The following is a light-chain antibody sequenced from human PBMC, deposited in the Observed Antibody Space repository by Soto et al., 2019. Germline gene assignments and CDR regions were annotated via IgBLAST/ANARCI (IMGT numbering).Light chain of an antibody. Sequence: EIVMTQSPATLSVSPGERATLSCRASQSVSTNLAWYQQKPGQAPRLLIYGASTRATAFPARFSGSGSGTEFTLTISSLLSEDFAVYYCQQYNNWPLTFGGGTKVEIK. CDR1: QSVSTN. V-gene: IGKV3-15*01. J-gene: IGKJ4*01. CDR2: GAS. CDR3: QQYNNWPLT.